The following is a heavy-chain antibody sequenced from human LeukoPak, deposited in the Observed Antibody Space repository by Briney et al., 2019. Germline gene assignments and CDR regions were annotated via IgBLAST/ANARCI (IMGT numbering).Heavy chain of an antibody. CDR1: GFPLNSNY. Sequence: PGGSLVLPFSASGFPLNSNYMTWGRQAPGKGREWFSVIYSGGSTYYADSVKGRFTISRDNSKNTLYLQMNSLRAEDTAVYYCATHIAMAGLFDYWGQGTLVTVSS. CDR3: ATHIAMAGLFDY. D-gene: IGHD6-19*01. CDR2: IYSGGST. V-gene: IGHV3-53*01. J-gene: IGHJ4*02.